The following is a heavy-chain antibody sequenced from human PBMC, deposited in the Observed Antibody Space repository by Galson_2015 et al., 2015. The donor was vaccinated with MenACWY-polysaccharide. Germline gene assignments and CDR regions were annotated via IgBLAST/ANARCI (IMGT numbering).Heavy chain of an antibody. CDR2: IYWNGGK. J-gene: IGHJ4*01. D-gene: IGHD3-16*01. V-gene: IGHV2-5*01. CDR3: ARSTGGILIPFDN. CDR1: GFSLSNPGVS. Sequence: PALVRPTQALTLTCTFSGFSLSNPGVSVAWLRQPPGKALEGLALIYWNGGKHYSPSLERTLTVPKDTSKNQVVLTMSNMDPVDTATYYGARSTGGILIPFDNWGYGALVTVSS.